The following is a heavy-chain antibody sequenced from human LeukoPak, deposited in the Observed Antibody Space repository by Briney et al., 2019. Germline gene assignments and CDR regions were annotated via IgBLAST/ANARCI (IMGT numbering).Heavy chain of an antibody. CDR2: LSSSGSAF. D-gene: IGHD3-3*01. J-gene: IGHJ4*02. V-gene: IGHV3-48*03. CDR1: GFTFRSYE. Sequence: PGGSLTLSCEDSGFTFRSYEMNWVRQAPGKGLEWIAYLSSSGSAFSYADSVKGRFTIARDNAKNSVYLEMNSLRADGTAVYYCARSARLMKGVVEVTALDDWGQGTLVTVSS. CDR3: ARSARLMKGVVEVTALDD.